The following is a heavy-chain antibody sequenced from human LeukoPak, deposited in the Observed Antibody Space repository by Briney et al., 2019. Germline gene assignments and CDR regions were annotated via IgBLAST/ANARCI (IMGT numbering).Heavy chain of an antibody. V-gene: IGHV4-4*07. Sequence: SETLSLTCTVSGGSISSYYWSWIRQPAGKGLEWIGRIYTSGSTNYNPSLKSRVTMSVDTSKNQFSLKLSSVTAADTAVHYCASSYDSSGIDAFDIWGQGTMVTVSS. CDR1: GGSISSYY. CDR3: ASSYDSSGIDAFDI. CDR2: IYTSGST. D-gene: IGHD3-22*01. J-gene: IGHJ3*02.